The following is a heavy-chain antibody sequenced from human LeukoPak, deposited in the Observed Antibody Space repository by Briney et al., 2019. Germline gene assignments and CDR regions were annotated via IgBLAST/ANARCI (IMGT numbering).Heavy chain of an antibody. CDR2: ISSSTSTI. J-gene: IGHJ4*02. Sequence: GGSLRLSCAASGITFSSYTFSSYSMNWVRQAPGKGLEWVSYISSSTSTIYYADSVKGRFTISRDNAKNSLYLQMNSLRAEDTAVYYCARDRTSGYHPTSWDYWGQGTLVTVSS. V-gene: IGHV3-48*04. CDR1: GITFSSYTFSSYS. CDR3: ARDRTSGYHPTSWDY. D-gene: IGHD3-22*01.